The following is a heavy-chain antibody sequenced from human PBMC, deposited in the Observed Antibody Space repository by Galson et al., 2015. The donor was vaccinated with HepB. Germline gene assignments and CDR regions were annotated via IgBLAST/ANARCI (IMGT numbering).Heavy chain of an antibody. V-gene: IGHV3-23*01. CDR3: AKGGIASTSGYATWYFDL. J-gene: IGHJ2*01. D-gene: IGHD3-22*01. CDR2: LHNVGGST. CDR1: GFTFSTFA. Sequence: SLRLSCAASGFTFSTFAMGWVRQAPGKGLEWVSTLHNVGGSTSYVDSVKGRFTISSHNSKNTLYLQMNSLRPEDTAVYYCAKGGIASTSGYATWYFDLWGRGTLVTVSS.